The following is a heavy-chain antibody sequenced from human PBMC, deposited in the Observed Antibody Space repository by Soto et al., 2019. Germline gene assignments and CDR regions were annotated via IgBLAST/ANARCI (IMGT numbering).Heavy chain of an antibody. CDR2: IKPDGSAT. CDR1: GFTFGSYW. J-gene: IGHJ4*02. Sequence: GGSLRLSCAVSGFTFGSYWMNWVRLIPGKGLEWVAYIKPDGSATYYVDSVKGRFTISRDNAKNPLYLQMNSLRVEDTPVYYCARAGYCGPGCYYYFDYWGQGTLVTVSS. V-gene: IGHV3-7*01. CDR3: ARAGYCGPGCYYYFDY. D-gene: IGHD2-21*02.